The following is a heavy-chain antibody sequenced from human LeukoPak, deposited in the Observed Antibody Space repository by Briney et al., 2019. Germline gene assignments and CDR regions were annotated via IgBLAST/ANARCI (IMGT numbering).Heavy chain of an antibody. CDR3: ATYRQVLLPFES. CDR1: GFTFSTFA. V-gene: IGHV3-23*01. D-gene: IGHD5-18*01. J-gene: IGHJ4*02. CDR2: IFPSGGEI. Sequence: GGSLRLSCAASGFTFSTFAMLWVRQPPGKGLEWVSSIFPSGGEIHYADSVRGRFTISRDNSKSILSLQMNSLRAEDTAIYYCATYRQVLLPFESWGQRTLVTVSS.